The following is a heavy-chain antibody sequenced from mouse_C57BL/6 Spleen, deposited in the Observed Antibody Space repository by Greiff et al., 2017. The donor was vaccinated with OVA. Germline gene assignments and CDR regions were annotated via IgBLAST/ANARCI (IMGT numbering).Heavy chain of an antibody. J-gene: IGHJ2*01. CDR3: TRGLITTVFDY. CDR2: IDPETGGT. V-gene: IGHV1-15*01. D-gene: IGHD1-1*01. Sequence: QVQLQQSGAELVRPGASVTLSCKASGYTFTDYEMHWVKQTPVHGLEWIGAIDPETGGTAYNQKFKGKAILTADKSSSTAYMELRSLTSEDSAVYYCTRGLITTVFDYWGQGTTLTVSS. CDR1: GYTFTDYE.